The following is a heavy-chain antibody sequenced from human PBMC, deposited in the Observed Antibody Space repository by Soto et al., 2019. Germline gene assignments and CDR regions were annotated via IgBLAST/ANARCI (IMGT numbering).Heavy chain of an antibody. CDR2: INCRSGGT. CDR3: MRGASARDSSGYPYYFDP. V-gene: IGHV1-2*02. CDR1: GYVFTVYY. J-gene: IGHJ4*02. D-gene: IGHD3-22*01. Sequence: ASVKVSCKTSGYVFTVYYLHCVLQAPLHWLEWMGWINCRSGGTTYTQKFQGRVTLTMDTSTSTAYMELSSLISDDTALYYCMRGASARDSSGYPYYFDPWGQGTLVTVSS.